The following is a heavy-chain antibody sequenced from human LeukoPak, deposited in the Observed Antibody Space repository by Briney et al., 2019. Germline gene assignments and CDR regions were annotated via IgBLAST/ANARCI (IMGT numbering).Heavy chain of an antibody. V-gene: IGHV4-59*01. CDR3: ARGGEVLDWFDP. CDR2: IYYSGST. J-gene: IGHJ5*02. D-gene: IGHD3-10*01. Sequence: SETLSLTCTVSGGSISSYYWSWIRQPPGKGLEWIGYIYYSGSTNYNPSLKSRVTISVDTSKNQFSLKLSSVTAADTAVYYCARGGEVLDWFDPWGQGTLVTVSS. CDR1: GGSISSYY.